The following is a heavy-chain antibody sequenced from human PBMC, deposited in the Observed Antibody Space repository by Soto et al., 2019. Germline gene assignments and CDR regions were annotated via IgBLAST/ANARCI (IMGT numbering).Heavy chain of an antibody. J-gene: IGHJ5*02. Sequence: PSETLSLTCDVSGGSISNYYWSWIRQPLGKGLEWMGYVSYTGSTNYNPSLKSRVTISVDTSRNQFSLKLTSVIAAYTSVYYCARSRQPTSDWRRYYVLDPWGEGTRVTVSS. CDR2: VSYTGST. CDR1: GGSISNYY. D-gene: IGHD3-3*01. V-gene: IGHV4-59*01. CDR3: ARSRQPTSDWRRYYVLDP.